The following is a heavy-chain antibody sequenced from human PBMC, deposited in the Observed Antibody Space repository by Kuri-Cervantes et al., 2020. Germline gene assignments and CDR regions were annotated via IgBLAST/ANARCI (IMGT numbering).Heavy chain of an antibody. V-gene: IGHV5-51*01. CDR3: ARHVRAPRDYDSSGYYINWFDP. J-gene: IGHJ5*02. CDR1: GYSFTSYW. CDR2: IYPGDSDT. Sequence: GESLKISCKGSGYSFTSYWIGWVRQMPGKGLEWMGIIYPGDSDTRYSPSFQGQVTISADKSISTAYLQWSSLKASDTAMYYCARHVRAPRDYDSSGYYINWFDPWGQGTLVTVSS. D-gene: IGHD3-22*01.